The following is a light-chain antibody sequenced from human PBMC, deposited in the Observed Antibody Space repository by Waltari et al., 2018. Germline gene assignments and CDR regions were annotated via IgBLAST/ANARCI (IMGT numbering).Light chain of an antibody. CDR3: SSYTSSSTLV. J-gene: IGLJ2*01. Sequence: CTGTSSDVGGYNYVSWYQQHPGKAPKLMIYEVSNRPSGVSNRFSGSKSGNTASLTISGLQAEDEADYYCSSYTSSSTLVFGGGTKLTVL. CDR2: EVS. V-gene: IGLV2-14*01. CDR1: SSDVGGYNY.